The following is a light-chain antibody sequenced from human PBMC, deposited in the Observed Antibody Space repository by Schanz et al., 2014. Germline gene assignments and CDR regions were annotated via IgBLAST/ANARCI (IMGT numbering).Light chain of an antibody. CDR3: CSYAGSRTWV. J-gene: IGLJ3*02. Sequence: QSALTQPASVSGSPGQSITISCTGTSSDVGSYNLVSWYQQHPGKAPKLMIYEGSKRPSGVSNRFSGSKSGNTASLTISGLQAEDEADYYCCSYAGSRTWVFGGGTPVTVL. CDR1: SSDVGSYNL. V-gene: IGLV2-23*01. CDR2: EGS.